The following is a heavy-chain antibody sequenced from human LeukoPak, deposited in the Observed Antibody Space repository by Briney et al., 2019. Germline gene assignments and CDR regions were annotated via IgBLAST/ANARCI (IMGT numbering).Heavy chain of an antibody. CDR3: ARVRDSGYYDFDY. Sequence: SETLSLTCTVSGGSIRSYYWSWIRQSPGKGLDWIGYIYYRGITNYNPSLKSRVTISVDTSKNQFSLKLSSVTAADTAVYYCARVRDSGYYDFDYWGQGTLVTVSS. D-gene: IGHD3-22*01. CDR1: GGSIRSYY. V-gene: IGHV4-59*01. CDR2: IYYRGIT. J-gene: IGHJ4*02.